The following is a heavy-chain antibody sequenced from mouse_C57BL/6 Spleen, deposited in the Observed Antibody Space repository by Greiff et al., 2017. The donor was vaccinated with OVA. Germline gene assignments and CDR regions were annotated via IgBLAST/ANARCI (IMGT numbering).Heavy chain of an antibody. CDR2: IYPGSGST. CDR1: GYTFTSYW. V-gene: IGHV1-55*01. J-gene: IGHJ2*01. CDR3: ARSLRRSYDYDGGPYYFDY. D-gene: IGHD2-4*01. Sequence: QVQLQQPGAELVKPGASVKMSCKASGYTFTSYWITWVKQRPGQGLEWIGDIYPGSGSTNYNEKFKSKATLTVDTSSSTAYMQLSSLTSEDSAVYYCARSLRRSYDYDGGPYYFDYWGQGTTLTVSS.